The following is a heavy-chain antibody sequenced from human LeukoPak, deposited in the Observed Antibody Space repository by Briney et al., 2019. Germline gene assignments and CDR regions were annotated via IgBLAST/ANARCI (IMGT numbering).Heavy chain of an antibody. CDR2: ITSDGSSA. CDR1: GFTFSRYW. J-gene: IGHJ3*02. D-gene: IGHD6-19*01. V-gene: IGHV3-74*01. Sequence: PGGSLRLSCAASGFTFSRYWMHWVRRVPGKGLVWVSRITSDGSSATYADSVKGRFAISRDNAKNTLYLQINSLRAEDTAVYYCVRDVYSSGWPNYDAFDIWGQGTMVTVSS. CDR3: VRDVYSSGWPNYDAFDI.